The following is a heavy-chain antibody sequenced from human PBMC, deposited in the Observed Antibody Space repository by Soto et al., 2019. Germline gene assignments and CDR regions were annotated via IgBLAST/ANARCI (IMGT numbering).Heavy chain of an antibody. CDR2: IIPIFGTA. D-gene: IGHD3-22*01. V-gene: IGHV1-69*01. Sequence: QVQLVQSGAEVKKPGSSVKVSCKASGGTFSSYAISWVRQALGQGLEWMGGIIPIFGTANYAQKFQGRVTITADESTSTAYMELSSLRSDDTAVYYCASFYYDSSGYLWGQGTLVTVSS. J-gene: IGHJ4*02. CDR3: ASFYYDSSGYL. CDR1: GGTFSSYA.